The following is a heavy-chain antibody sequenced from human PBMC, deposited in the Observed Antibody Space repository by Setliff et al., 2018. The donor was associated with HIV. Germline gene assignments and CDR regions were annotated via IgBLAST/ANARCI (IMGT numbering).Heavy chain of an antibody. D-gene: IGHD2-15*01. CDR3: ALLEVPLVMTTTPPL. CDR2: INHSGST. Sequence: PSETLSLTCAVYGGSFSGYYWSWIRQPPGKGLEWIGEINHSGSTTYSPSLKSRVIISVDTSKNQFSLKLNTVTAADTAVYYCALLEVPLVMTTTPPLWGQGTLVTVSS. CDR1: GGSFSGYY. V-gene: IGHV4-34*01. J-gene: IGHJ4*02.